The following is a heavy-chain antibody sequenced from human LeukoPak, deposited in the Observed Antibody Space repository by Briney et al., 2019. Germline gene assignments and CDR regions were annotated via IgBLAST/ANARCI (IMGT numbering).Heavy chain of an antibody. D-gene: IGHD6-19*01. CDR2: IYYSGST. CDR3: ARRGYSSGWFQEGPYYFDY. Sequence: PSETLSLTCTVSGGSISSSSYYWGWIRQPPGKGLEWIGSIYYSGSTYYNPSLKSRVTISVDTSKSQFSLKLSSVTAADTAVYYCARRGYSSGWFQEGPYYFDYWGQGTLVTVSS. J-gene: IGHJ4*02. V-gene: IGHV4-39*01. CDR1: GGSISSSSYY.